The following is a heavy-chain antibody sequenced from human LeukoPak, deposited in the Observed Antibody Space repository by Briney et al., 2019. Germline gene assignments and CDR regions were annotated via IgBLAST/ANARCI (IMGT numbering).Heavy chain of an antibody. CDR1: GYSFTNFW. Sequence: KISCKGSGYSFTNFWISWVRQAPGQGLEWMGGIIPIFGTANYAQKFQGRVTITADESTSTAYMELSSLRSEDTAVYYCVSDYYDSSGYYRPGGYWGQGTLVTVSS. J-gene: IGHJ4*02. V-gene: IGHV1-69*01. D-gene: IGHD3-22*01. CDR3: VSDYYDSSGYYRPGGY. CDR2: IIPIFGTA.